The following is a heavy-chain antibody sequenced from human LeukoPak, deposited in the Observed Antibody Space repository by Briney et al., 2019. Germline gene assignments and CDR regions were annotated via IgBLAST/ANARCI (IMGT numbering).Heavy chain of an antibody. CDR3: ARDWAGDSSGYYYRDYYYYYGMDV. J-gene: IGHJ6*02. Sequence: KPSETLSLTCAVSGGSISSSSYYWGWIRQPPGKGLEWIGTIYYSGNTYYNPSLKSRVTISVDTSKNQFSLKLSSETAADTAVYYCARDWAGDSSGYYYRDYYYYYGMDVWGQGTTVTVSS. V-gene: IGHV4-39*07. D-gene: IGHD3-22*01. CDR2: IYYSGNT. CDR1: GGSISSSSYY.